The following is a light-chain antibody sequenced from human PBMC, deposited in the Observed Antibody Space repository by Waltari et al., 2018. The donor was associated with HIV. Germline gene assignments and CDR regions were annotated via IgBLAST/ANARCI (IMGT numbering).Light chain of an antibody. J-gene: IGLJ2*01. Sequence: QSVLTQPPSVSGAPGPRVTISCPGSSSNIGAGSDVHLYQQLPGTAPKLLINGNINRPSGVSDRFSDFKSGTSASLAITGLQTEDEADYYCQSYDVSLSGSIFGGGTKLTVL. V-gene: IGLV1-40*01. CDR3: QSYDVSLSGSI. CDR2: GNI. CDR1: SSNIGAGSD.